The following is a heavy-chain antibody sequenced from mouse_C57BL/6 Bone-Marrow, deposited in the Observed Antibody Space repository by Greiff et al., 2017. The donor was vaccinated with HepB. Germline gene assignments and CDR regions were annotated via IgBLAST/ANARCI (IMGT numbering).Heavy chain of an antibody. CDR3: ARSDGYSFDY. CDR2: INPYNGGT. CDR1: GYTFTDYY. V-gene: IGHV1-19*01. J-gene: IGHJ2*01. Sequence: EVQLQQSGPVLVKPGASVKMSCKASGYTFTDYYMNWVKQSPGKSLEWIGVINPYNGGTSYNQKFKGKATLTVDKSSSTAYMELNSLTSEDSAVYYCARSDGYSFDYWGQGTTLTVSS. D-gene: IGHD2-3*01.